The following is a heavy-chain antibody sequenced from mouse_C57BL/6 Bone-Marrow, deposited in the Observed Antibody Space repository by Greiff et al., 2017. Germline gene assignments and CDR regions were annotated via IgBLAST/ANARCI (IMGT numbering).Heavy chain of an antibody. Sequence: VQLQQSGAELVRPGASVTLSCKASGYTFTDYEMHWVKQTPVHGLEWIGAIDPETGGTAYNQKFKGKAILTADKSSSTAYMELRSLTSEDSAVYYCTSPSTRVWYFDVWGTGTTVTVSS. CDR3: TSPSTRVWYFDV. D-gene: IGHD1-1*01. V-gene: IGHV1-15*01. CDR2: IDPETGGT. J-gene: IGHJ1*03. CDR1: GYTFTDYE.